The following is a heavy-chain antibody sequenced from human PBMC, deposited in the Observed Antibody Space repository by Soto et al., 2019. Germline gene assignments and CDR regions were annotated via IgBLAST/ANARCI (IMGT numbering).Heavy chain of an antibody. CDR3: AQDRYSSSPGHLDN. CDR1: GLTFSSYG. CDR2: ISYDGSNK. V-gene: IGHV3-30*18. J-gene: IGHJ4*02. Sequence: QVQLVESGGGVVQPGRSLRLSCTASGLTFSSYGMHWVRQAPGKGLEWVAVISYDGSNKHYADSVKGRFTISRDNSKNTLYLQMNSLRAEDTAVYHCAQDRYSSSPGHLDNWGQGTLVTVSS. D-gene: IGHD6-6*01.